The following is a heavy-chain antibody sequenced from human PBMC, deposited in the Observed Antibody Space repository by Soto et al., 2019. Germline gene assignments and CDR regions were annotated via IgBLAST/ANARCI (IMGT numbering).Heavy chain of an antibody. Sequence: QVQLQESGPGLVKPSETLSLTCTVSGGSISSYYWSWIRQPPGKGLEWIGYIYYSGSTNYNPSLQSRVTISVDTSKNQFSLKLSSVTAEDTAVYYCAREGLTGTIGLYYYYGMDVWGQGTTVTVSS. CDR1: GGSISSYY. CDR3: AREGLTGTIGLYYYYGMDV. J-gene: IGHJ6*02. D-gene: IGHD1-7*01. CDR2: IYYSGST. V-gene: IGHV4-59*01.